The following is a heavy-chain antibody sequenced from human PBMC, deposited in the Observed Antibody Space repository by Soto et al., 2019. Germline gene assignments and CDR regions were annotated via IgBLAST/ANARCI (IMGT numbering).Heavy chain of an antibody. CDR2: IFNSGST. J-gene: IGHJ6*03. V-gene: IGHV4-59*01. Sequence: QVQLQESGPGLVKSSETLSLTCRVSGGSISNYFWSWIRQPPGKGLEWIGYIFNSGSTIYSPSLKSRVTLTLATSKNQFPLRRGSVTVADTAIYYCARGPETYYMDVWGKGTTVTVSS. CDR3: ARGPETYYMDV. CDR1: GGSISNYF.